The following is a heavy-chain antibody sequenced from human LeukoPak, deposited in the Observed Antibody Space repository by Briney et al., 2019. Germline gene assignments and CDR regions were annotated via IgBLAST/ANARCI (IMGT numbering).Heavy chain of an antibody. CDR2: FDPEDGET. Sequence: ASVKASCKVSGYTLTELSMHWVRQAPGKGLEWMGGFDPEDGETIYAQKLQGRVTMTTDTSTSTAYMELRSLRSDDTAVYYCARDQGYCSSTSCYVSLYFDYWGQGTLVTVSS. CDR3: ARDQGYCSSTSCYVSLYFDY. D-gene: IGHD2-2*01. J-gene: IGHJ4*02. CDR1: GYTLTELS. V-gene: IGHV1-24*01.